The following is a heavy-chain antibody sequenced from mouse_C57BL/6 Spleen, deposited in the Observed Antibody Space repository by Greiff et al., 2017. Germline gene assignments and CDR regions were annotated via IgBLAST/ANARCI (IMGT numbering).Heavy chain of an antibody. V-gene: IGHV1-82*01. J-gene: IGHJ2*01. D-gene: IGHD2-3*01. CDR3: AGYYAYFDD. Sequence: QVQLQQSGPELVKPGASVKISCKASGYAFSSSWMNWVKQRPGKGLEWIGRIYPGDGDTNYNGKFKGKATLTADKSSSTAYMQLSSLTSEDSAVYFCAGYYAYFDDWGQGTTLTVSS. CDR2: IYPGDGDT. CDR1: GYAFSSSW.